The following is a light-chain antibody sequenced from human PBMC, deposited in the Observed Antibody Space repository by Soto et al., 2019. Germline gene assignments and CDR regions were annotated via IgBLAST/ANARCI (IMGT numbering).Light chain of an antibody. CDR1: QSISSNY. J-gene: IGKJ1*01. V-gene: IGKV3-20*01. CDR3: QQYGSSPRT. CDR2: GAS. Sequence: EIVLTQSPGTLSMSPGERATLSCRASQSISSNYLAWYQQKPGQAPRLLIYGASTRATGIPERFSGSWSGTDFTLTISRLEAEDFAVYYCQQYGSSPRTFGQGTKVEFK.